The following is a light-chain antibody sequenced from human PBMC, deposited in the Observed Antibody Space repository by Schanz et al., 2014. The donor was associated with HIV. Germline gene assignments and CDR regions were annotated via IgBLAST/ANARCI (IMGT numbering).Light chain of an antibody. CDR1: QSVSSSY. Sequence: EIVLTQSPGTLSLSPGERATLSCRASQSVSSSYLAWYQQKSGQAPRLLIYGASSRATGIPDRFSGSGSGTDFTLTINRLEPEDFAVYYCQQYGSSPRTFGQGAKVEI. J-gene: IGKJ1*01. V-gene: IGKV3-20*01. CDR3: QQYGSSPRT. CDR2: GAS.